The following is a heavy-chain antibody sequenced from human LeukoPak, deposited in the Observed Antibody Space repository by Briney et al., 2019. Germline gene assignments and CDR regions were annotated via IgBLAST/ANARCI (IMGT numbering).Heavy chain of an antibody. V-gene: IGHV3-30*04. J-gene: IGHJ2*01. Sequence: PGGSLRLSCAASGFTFSIYAMHWVRQAPGKGLGWVAVISNDGSDKYYADSVKGRFTISRDNSKSTLYLQMNSLRTEDTAVYYCARRWYFDLWGRGTLVTVSS. CDR1: GFTFSIYA. CDR2: ISNDGSDK. CDR3: ARRWYFDL.